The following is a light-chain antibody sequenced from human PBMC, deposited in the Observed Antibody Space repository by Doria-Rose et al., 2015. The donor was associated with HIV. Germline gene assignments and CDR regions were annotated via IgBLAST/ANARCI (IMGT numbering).Light chain of an antibody. Sequence: EIVLTQSPGTLSLSPGERATLSCRASQSFSSTYLAWYQQTPGQAPSLLIYDGSTRATGIPDRFSASGSATDFTLTINRLEPEDFALYYCHQYGTAWTFGQGTKVEI. CDR3: HQYGTAWT. CDR1: QSFSSTY. CDR2: DGS. V-gene: IGKV3-20*01. J-gene: IGKJ1*01.